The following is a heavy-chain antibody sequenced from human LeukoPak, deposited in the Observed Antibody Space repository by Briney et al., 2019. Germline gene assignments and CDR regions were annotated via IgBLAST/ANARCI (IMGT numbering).Heavy chain of an antibody. CDR3: ARDPGRPSANWFDP. CDR1: GFTFSSYS. CDR2: ISSSSSYI. Sequence: PGGSLRLSCAASGFTFSSYSMNWVRQAPGKGLEWVSSISSSSSYIYYADSVRGRFTISRDNAKNSLYLQMNSLRAEDAAVYYCARDPGRPSANWFDPWGQGTLVTVSS. D-gene: IGHD1-1*01. J-gene: IGHJ5*02. V-gene: IGHV3-21*01.